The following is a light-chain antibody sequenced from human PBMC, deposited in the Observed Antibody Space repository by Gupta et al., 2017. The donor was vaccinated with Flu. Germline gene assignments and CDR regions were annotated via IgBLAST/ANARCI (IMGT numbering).Light chain of an antibody. CDR1: DVGTKS. CDR2: DDS. V-gene: IGLV3-21*02. Sequence: SSVLTQPPSMSVAPGQTARMTCGGDDVGTKSVHWYQQKSGQAPVLVVYDDSDRPSGIPERFSGSNSGNTATLTISAVEAGDEADYYCQVWYSRSAHPGVFGGGTKLTVL. J-gene: IGLJ3*02. CDR3: QVWYSRSAHPGV.